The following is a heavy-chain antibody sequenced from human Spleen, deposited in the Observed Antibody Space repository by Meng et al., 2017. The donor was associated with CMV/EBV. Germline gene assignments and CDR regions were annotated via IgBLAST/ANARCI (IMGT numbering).Heavy chain of an antibody. CDR2: IYSGGST. CDR3: ARVGLGPAATSGGMDV. Sequence: GGSLRLSCAASGFTVRSNYMSWVRQAPGKGLEWVSVIYSGGSTYYADSVKGRFTISRDNSKNTLYLQMNSLRAEDTAVYYCARVGLGPAATSGGMDVWGQGTTVTVSS. V-gene: IGHV3-53*01. J-gene: IGHJ6*02. D-gene: IGHD2-2*01. CDR1: GFTVRSNY.